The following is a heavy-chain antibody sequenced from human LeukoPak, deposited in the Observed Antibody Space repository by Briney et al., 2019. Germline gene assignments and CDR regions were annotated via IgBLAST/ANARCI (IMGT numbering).Heavy chain of an antibody. J-gene: IGHJ4*02. CDR1: GGSISSYY. V-gene: IGHV4-59*08. CDR2: IYYSGST. Sequence: PSETLSLTCTVSGGSISSYYWSWIRQPPGKGLEWIGYIYYSGSTYYNPSLKSRVTISVDTSKNQFSLKLSSVTAADTAVYYCARHYYDSSGYYYVRYWGQGTLVTVSS. CDR3: ARHYYDSSGYYYVRY. D-gene: IGHD3-22*01.